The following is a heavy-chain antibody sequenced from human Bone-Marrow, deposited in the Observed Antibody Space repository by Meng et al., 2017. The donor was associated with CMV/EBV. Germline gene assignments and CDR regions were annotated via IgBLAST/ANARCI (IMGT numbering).Heavy chain of an antibody. CDR2: INWNGEST. J-gene: IGHJ6*02. CDR3: ARTQWLPTPQYYYHYFGMAV. CDR1: GFISDDYG. Sequence: LSLTCEASGFISDDYGMSWVRQASGKGLEWVSGINWNGESTGYADSVQGRFTISRDNARNSLYLQMNSLRAEDTALYYCARTQWLPTPQYYYHYFGMAVWGQGTTVTVSS. V-gene: IGHV3-20*04. D-gene: IGHD5-12*01.